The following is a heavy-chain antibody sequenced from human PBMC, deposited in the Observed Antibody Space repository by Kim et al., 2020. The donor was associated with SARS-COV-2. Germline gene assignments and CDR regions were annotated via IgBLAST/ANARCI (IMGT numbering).Heavy chain of an antibody. CDR2: IYYSGST. CDR3: ARGRSITIFGVVTAHSYMDV. J-gene: IGHJ6*03. Sequence: SETLSLTCTVSGGSISSYYWSWIRQPPGKGLEWIGYIYYSGSTNYNPSLKSRVTISVDTSKNQFSLKLSSVTAADTAVYYCARGRSITIFGVVTAHSYMDVWRKGTSVTLSS. D-gene: IGHD3-3*01. CDR1: GGSISSYY. V-gene: IGHV4-59*01.